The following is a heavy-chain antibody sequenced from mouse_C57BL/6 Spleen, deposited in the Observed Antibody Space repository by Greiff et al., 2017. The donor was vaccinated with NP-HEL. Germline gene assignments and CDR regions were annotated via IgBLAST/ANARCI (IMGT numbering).Heavy chain of an antibody. CDR3: ASSPYYFRSSHGSMDH. Sequence: QVQLQQPGAELVKPGASVKMSCKASGYTFTSYWITWVKQRPGQGLEWIGDIYPGSGSTNYNEKFKSKATLTVDTSSSTAYMQLSSLTSEDSAVYFRASSPYYFRSSHGSMDHWGQGTSGTV. CDR1: GYTFTSYW. V-gene: IGHV1-55*01. CDR2: IYPGSGST. J-gene: IGHJ4*01. D-gene: IGHD1-1*01.